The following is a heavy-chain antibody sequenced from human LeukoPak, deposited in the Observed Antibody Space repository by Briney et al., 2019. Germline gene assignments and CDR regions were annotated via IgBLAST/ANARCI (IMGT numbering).Heavy chain of an antibody. Sequence: SETLSLTCTGSGGSISSDSYYWSWIRQPAGKGLEWIGRIYSSGSTDYNSYLQSRVIISLDTSKNQFSLKLTSVTAADTAVYYCARDGGAAGPEDYWGQGTLVTVSS. V-gene: IGHV4-61*02. D-gene: IGHD3-16*01. CDR2: IYSSGST. CDR3: ARDGGAAGPEDY. J-gene: IGHJ4*02. CDR1: GGSISSDSYY.